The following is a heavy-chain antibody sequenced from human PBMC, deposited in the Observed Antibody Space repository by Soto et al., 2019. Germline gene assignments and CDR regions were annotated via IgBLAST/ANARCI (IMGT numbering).Heavy chain of an antibody. Sequence: ASVKVSFKASGYSFTNYHMHWLRQAPGQGLEWMGWINPGSGVTNQAQKFQGRVTMTRDTSITTTYMELNSLTSDDTAVYYCARVAGHKNARFDTWGQGALVTVSS. J-gene: IGHJ4*02. CDR2: INPGSGVT. CDR3: ARVAGHKNARFDT. CDR1: GYSFTNYH. V-gene: IGHV1-2*02. D-gene: IGHD1-1*01.